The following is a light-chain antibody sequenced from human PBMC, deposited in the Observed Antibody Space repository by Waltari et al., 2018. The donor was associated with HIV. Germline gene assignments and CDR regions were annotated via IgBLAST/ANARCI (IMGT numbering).Light chain of an antibody. CDR3: CSYAGRHNVL. Sequence: QSALTQPASVPGSLGQTITIPSLATRIDFWVYNLAPWYQQHPGKAPKLIIYEGSKRPSGVSNRFSGSKSGNTASLTISGLQAEDEADYYCCSYAGRHNVLFGGGTKLTVL. J-gene: IGLJ2*01. CDR1: RIDFWVYNL. CDR2: EGS. V-gene: IGLV2-23*01.